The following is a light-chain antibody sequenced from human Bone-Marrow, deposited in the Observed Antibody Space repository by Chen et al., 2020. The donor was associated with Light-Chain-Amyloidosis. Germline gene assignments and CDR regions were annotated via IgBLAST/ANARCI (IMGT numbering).Light chain of an antibody. Sequence: NFMLTQPHSVSESPGKTVIISCTRSSGSIATNYVQGYQQRPGSSPTTVIYEYDQRPPGVPDRFSGSIDRSSNSASLTVSGLKTEDEADYYCQSYQGSSQGVFGGGTKLTVL. CDR3: QSYQGSSQGV. CDR1: SGSIATNY. V-gene: IGLV6-57*01. J-gene: IGLJ3*02. CDR2: EYD.